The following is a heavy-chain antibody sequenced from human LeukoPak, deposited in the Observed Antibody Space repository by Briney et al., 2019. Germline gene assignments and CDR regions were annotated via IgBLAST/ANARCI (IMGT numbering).Heavy chain of an antibody. Sequence: SETLSLTCTVSGGSISSYYWSWIRQPPGKGLEWIGYIYYSGSTNYNPSLKSRVTISVDTSKNQFSLKLNSVTAADTAVYYCARHYGSYPGHFDYWGQGTLVTVSS. CDR3: ARHYGSYPGHFDY. V-gene: IGHV4-59*08. D-gene: IGHD1-26*01. CDR2: IYYSGST. J-gene: IGHJ4*02. CDR1: GGSISSYY.